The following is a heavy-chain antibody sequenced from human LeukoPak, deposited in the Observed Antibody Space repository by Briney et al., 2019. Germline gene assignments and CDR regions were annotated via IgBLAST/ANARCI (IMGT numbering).Heavy chain of an antibody. CDR2: ISSSSSYI. J-gene: IGHJ4*02. CDR3: ARDGPADTDY. Sequence: PGGSLRLSCAASGFTFSSYSMNWVRQAPGKGLEWVSSISSSSSYIYYADSVKGRFTISRDNAKNSLYLQMNSMRAEEPAVYYCARDGPADTDYWGQGTLVTVST. CDR1: GFTFSSYS. V-gene: IGHV3-21*01. D-gene: IGHD6-25*01.